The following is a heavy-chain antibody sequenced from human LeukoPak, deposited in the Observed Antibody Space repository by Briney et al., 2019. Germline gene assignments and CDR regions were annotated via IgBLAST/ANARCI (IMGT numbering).Heavy chain of an antibody. Sequence: GGSLRLSCAASGFTFSSYGMSWVRQAPGKGLEWVSDISGSGGSTEYVDSVKGRFIISRDNSKKTLDLHMNSLRVEDTAVYYCVGDVRRYGGNSIFWGQGTLVTVSS. CDR3: VGDVRRYGGNSIF. V-gene: IGHV3-23*01. J-gene: IGHJ4*02. CDR1: GFTFSSYG. CDR2: ISGSGGST. D-gene: IGHD3-3*01.